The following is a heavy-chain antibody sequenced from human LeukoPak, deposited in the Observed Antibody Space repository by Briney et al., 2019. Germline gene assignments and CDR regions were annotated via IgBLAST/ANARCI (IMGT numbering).Heavy chain of an antibody. D-gene: IGHD3-22*01. CDR2: IKHDRSEK. J-gene: IGHJ5*02. V-gene: IGHV3-7*02. CDR1: GFTFSSYW. Sequence: GRSLRLACAASGFTFSSYWMSWVRQVPGKGLEWVANIKHDRSEKCYVDSVKGRFTISRDNAKNSLYLQMNSLRAEDTAVYYCATAYYDSSGYYPNWFDPWGQGTLVTVSS. CDR3: ATAYYDSSGYYPNWFDP.